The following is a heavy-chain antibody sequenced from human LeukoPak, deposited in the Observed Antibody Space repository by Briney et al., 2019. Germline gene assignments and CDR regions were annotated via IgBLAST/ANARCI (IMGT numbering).Heavy chain of an antibody. CDR2: INTNTGNP. J-gene: IGHJ5*02. CDR3: ARKSTVTTWYNWFDP. CDR1: GYTFTSYA. V-gene: IGHV7-4-1*02. D-gene: IGHD4-17*01. Sequence: GASVEVSCKASGYTFTSYAMNWVRQAPGQGLEWMGWINTNTGNPTYAQGFTGRFVFSLDTSVSTAYLQISSLKAEDTAVYYCARKSTVTTWYNWFDPWGQGTLVTVSS.